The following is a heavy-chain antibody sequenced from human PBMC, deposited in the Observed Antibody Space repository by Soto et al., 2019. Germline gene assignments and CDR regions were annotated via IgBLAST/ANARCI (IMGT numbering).Heavy chain of an antibody. Sequence: SETLSLTCSVSGASINREGYSWTWIRQHPGKGLVWIGFIFYSGSTSYNPSLKSRLTISIDTSKNQFSLKLNSVTAADTAVYYCARDTRKETASTGALALWGPGLLVAVS. V-gene: IGHV4-31*03. CDR1: GASINREGYS. CDR2: IFYSGST. CDR3: ARDTRKETASTGALAL. J-gene: IGHJ4*02. D-gene: IGHD1-1*01.